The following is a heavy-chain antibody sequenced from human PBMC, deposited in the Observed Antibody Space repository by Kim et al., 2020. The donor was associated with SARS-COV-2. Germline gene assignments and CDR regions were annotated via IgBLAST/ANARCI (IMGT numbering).Heavy chain of an antibody. J-gene: IGHJ6*02. CDR3: ARAGTSCCYYYYYYGMDV. Sequence: KSRVTISVDTSKNQFSLKLSSVTAADTAVYYCARAGTSCCYYYYYYGMDVWGQGTTVTVSS. D-gene: IGHD2-2*01. V-gene: IGHV4-34*01.